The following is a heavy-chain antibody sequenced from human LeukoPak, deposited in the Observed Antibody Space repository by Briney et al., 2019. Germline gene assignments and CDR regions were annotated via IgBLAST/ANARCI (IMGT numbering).Heavy chain of an antibody. D-gene: IGHD2-8*02. CDR2: IYYSGST. J-gene: IGHJ4*02. CDR1: GGSISSYY. Sequence: PSETLSLTCTVSGGSISSYYWSWIRQPPGKGLEWIGYIYYSGSTNYNPSLKSRVTISVDTSKNQFSLNLSAVTAADTAVYYCATTYCTGGACSRRYFDNWGQGTLVTVSP. CDR3: ATTYCTGGACSRRYFDN. V-gene: IGHV4-59*12.